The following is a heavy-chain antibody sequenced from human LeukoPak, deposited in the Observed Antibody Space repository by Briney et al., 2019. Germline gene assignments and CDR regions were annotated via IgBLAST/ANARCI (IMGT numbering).Heavy chain of an antibody. J-gene: IGHJ4*02. CDR1: GVTFSSYA. Sequence: GGSLRLSCAASGVTFSSYAMHWVRQAPGKGLEWVAVISDEGSNKYYADSVKGRFTISRDNSKNTLYLQINSLRAEDTAVYYCARLGDWSQGTLVTVTS. CDR3: ARLGD. D-gene: IGHD1-26*01. V-gene: IGHV3-30-3*01. CDR2: ISDEGSNK.